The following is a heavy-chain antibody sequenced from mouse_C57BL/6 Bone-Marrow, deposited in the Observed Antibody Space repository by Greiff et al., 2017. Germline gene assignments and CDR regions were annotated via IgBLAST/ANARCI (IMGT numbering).Heavy chain of an antibody. Sequence: VQLQQSGAELVRPGASVKLSCTASGFNITDYYMHWVKQRPEQGLEWIGRIDPEDGDTDYAPKFQGKATMTADTSSNTAYLQLSSLTSEDTAVYYCATLCYGSRDHYWGQGTTLTVSS. J-gene: IGHJ2*01. CDR2: IDPEDGDT. CDR1: GFNITDYY. CDR3: ATLCYGSRDHY. V-gene: IGHV14-1*01. D-gene: IGHD1-1*01.